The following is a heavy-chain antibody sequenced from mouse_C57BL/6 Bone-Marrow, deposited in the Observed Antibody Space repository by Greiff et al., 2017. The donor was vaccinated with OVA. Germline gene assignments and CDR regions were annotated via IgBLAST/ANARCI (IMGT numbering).Heavy chain of an antibody. D-gene: IGHD1-1*01. CDR2: INYDGSST. V-gene: IGHV5-16*01. CDR1: GFTFSDYY. Sequence: EVMLVESEGGLVQPGSSMKLSCTASGFTFSDYYMAWVRQVPEKGLEWVANINYDGSSTYYLDSLKSRFIISRDNAKNILYLQMSSLKSEDTATYYCARDQITTVVSHWYFDVWGTGTTVTVSS. CDR3: ARDQITTVVSHWYFDV. J-gene: IGHJ1*03.